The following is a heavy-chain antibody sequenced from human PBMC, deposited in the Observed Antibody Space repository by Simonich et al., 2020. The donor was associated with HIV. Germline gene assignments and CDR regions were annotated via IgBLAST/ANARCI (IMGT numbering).Heavy chain of an antibody. V-gene: IGHV4-34*02. D-gene: IGHD3-10*01. CDR1: GGSFSGYY. CDR2: IHHMGST. CDR3: ARGRYYYGSGSYRYYFDS. J-gene: IGHJ4*02. Sequence: QVPLQQWGAGLLKPSETLSLTCAFFGGSFSGYYWSWIRQPPGKGLEWIGEIHHMGSTNNKSSVTSRDTLSVDTSKKQFSVKLNSVTAADTAVYYCARGRYYYGSGSYRYYFDSWGQGTLVTVSS.